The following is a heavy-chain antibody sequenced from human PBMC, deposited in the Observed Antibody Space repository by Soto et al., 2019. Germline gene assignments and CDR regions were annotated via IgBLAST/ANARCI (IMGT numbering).Heavy chain of an antibody. CDR2: ISYDGSNK. CDR3: ARDTFGAGEIFYYGMDV. V-gene: IGHV3-30-3*01. CDR1: GFTFSSYA. D-gene: IGHD6-13*01. J-gene: IGHJ6*02. Sequence: GGSLRLSCAASGFTFSSYAMHWVRQAPGKGLEWVAVISYDGSNKYYADSVKGRFTISRDISKTTLYLQMNSLRAEDTAVYYCARDTFGAGEIFYYGMDVWGQGTTVTVSS.